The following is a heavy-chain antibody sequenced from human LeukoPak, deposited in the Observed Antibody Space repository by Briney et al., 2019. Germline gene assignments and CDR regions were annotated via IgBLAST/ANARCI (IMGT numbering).Heavy chain of an antibody. CDR3: AREILRFDI. J-gene: IGHJ3*02. Sequence: ASVKVSCRASGYSFNSQGMNWVRQAPGQGLEWMGWINTDSGNPTYAQGFTGRFVFSLDSSVSTAYLQISNLMPEDTAKYYCAREILRFDIWGQGTMVTVSS. CDR1: GYSFNSQG. V-gene: IGHV7-4-1*02. CDR2: INTDSGNP.